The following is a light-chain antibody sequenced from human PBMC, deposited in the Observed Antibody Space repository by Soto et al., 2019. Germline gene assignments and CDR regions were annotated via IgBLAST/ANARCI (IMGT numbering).Light chain of an antibody. CDR3: NSYTGSSTYV. J-gene: IGLJ1*01. CDR1: SSDVGSYNL. CDR2: DVT. V-gene: IGLV2-14*02. Sequence: QSVLTQPASVSGSPGQSITSSCTGTSSDVGSYNLVSWYQQHPGKAPKLMIYDVTNRPSGVSYRFSGSKSGNTASLTISGLQAEDEADYYCNSYTGSSTYVFGTGTKVTVL.